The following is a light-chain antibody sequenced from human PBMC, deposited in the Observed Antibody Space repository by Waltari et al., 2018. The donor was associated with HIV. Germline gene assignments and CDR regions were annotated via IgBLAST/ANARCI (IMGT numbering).Light chain of an antibody. J-gene: IGKJ4*01. CDR1: QDIVNS. Sequence: DIQLTQLPSSRSASVGGNVTISCRPTQDIVNSLSSYQQRPGKDPKLLVYGAYIRRRGVAPRSTGSGSCTEFSLTISSLQPEDFATYFCHQYVSDPFTFGGGTKVEI. V-gene: IGKV1-NL1*01. CDR3: HQYVSDPFT. CDR2: GAY.